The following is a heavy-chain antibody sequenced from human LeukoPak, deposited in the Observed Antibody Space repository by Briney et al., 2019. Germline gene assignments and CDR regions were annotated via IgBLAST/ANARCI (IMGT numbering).Heavy chain of an antibody. D-gene: IGHD6-6*01. V-gene: IGHV3-74*01. J-gene: IGHJ6*03. CDR3: ARGSSIAAPTRGGYYMDV. Sequence: PGGSLRLSCAASGFTFSHYWMHWVRQAPGKGLVWVSRINSDGSSTSYADSVKGRFTISRDNAKNTLYLQMNSLRAEDTAVYYCARGSSIAAPTRGGYYMDVWGKGTTVTVSS. CDR1: GFTFSHYW. CDR2: INSDGSST.